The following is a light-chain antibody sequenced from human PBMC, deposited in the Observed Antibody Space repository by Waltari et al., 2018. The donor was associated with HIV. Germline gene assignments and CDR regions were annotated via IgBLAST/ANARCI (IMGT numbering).Light chain of an antibody. CDR1: QSVLYSSNNKNY. Sequence: DIVMTQSPDSLAVSLGERATINCKSRQSVLYSSNNKNYLAWYQQKPGQPPKLLISWASTRESGVPDRFSGSGSGTDFTLTISSLQAEDVAVYYCQQYYSTPPTFGPGTKVDIE. V-gene: IGKV4-1*01. CDR2: WAS. CDR3: QQYYSTPPT. J-gene: IGKJ3*01.